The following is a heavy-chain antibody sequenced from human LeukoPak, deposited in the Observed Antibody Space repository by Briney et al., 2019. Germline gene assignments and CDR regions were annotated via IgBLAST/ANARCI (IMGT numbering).Heavy chain of an antibody. D-gene: IGHD3-10*01. CDR2: IYYSGST. CDR1: GGSISSSNYY. CDR3: ARGWYYGSGRWFDP. V-gene: IGHV4-39*07. Sequence: SETLSLTCTVSGGSISSSNYYWGWIRQPPGEGLEWIGSIYYSGSTYYNPSLKSRVTISVDTSKNQFSLKLSSVTAADTAVYYCARGWYYGSGRWFDPWGQGTLVTVSS. J-gene: IGHJ5*02.